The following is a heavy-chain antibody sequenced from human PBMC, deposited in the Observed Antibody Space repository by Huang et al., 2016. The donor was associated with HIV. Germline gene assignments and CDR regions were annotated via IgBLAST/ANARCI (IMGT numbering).Heavy chain of an antibody. CDR2: IRYDGNND. V-gene: IGHV3-30*02. CDR1: GFPFSAYG. CDR3: VKERGSSRARSSFDF. D-gene: IGHD6-13*01. J-gene: IGHJ3*01. Sequence: QVRLVESGGGVVQPGASLTLSCSASGFPFSAYGMDWVRQAPGKGLEWVLFIRYDGNNDYLIGSVKCRFTISRDNSNNTLYLRMNSLRPEDTAVYYCVKERGSSRARSSFDFWGQGTSVIVSS.